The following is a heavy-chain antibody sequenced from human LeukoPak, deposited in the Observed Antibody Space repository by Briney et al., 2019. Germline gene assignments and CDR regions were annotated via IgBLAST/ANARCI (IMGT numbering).Heavy chain of an antibody. CDR1: GYTFTGYY. CDR2: INPNSGGT. CDR3: ARPDYAELPFDY. J-gene: IGHJ4*02. D-gene: IGHD4-17*01. V-gene: IGHV1-2*02. Sequence: GASMKVSCKASGYTFTGYYMHWVRQAPGQGLEWMGWINPNSGGTNYAQKFQGRVTMTRDTSISTAYMELSRLRPDDTAVYYCARPDYAELPFDYWGQGTLVTVSS.